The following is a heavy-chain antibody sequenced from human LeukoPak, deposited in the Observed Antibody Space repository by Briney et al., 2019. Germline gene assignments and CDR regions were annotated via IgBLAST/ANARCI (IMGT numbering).Heavy chain of an antibody. Sequence: GGSLRLSCAASVFTFSSYAMNWVRQAPGRGLEWVSTISASGGSTNYVDSVRGRFTISRDNSKNTLYLQMSSLRAEDTAVYYCAKERGNALGYLDSWGQGTLVTVSS. CDR2: ISASGGST. CDR1: VFTFSSYA. V-gene: IGHV3-23*01. D-gene: IGHD1-1*01. CDR3: AKERGNALGYLDS. J-gene: IGHJ4*02.